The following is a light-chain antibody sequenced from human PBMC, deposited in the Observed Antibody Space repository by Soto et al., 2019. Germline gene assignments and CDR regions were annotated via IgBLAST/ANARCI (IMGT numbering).Light chain of an antibody. Sequence: EIVMTQSPATISVSPGERATISCRASQSMGSNVAWYQQKPGQAPRLLIYGASTRAAGIPARFSGSGSGTEFTLTISSLQSEDFAVYYCQQFHNWPRTFGQGTKVDIK. CDR3: QQFHNWPRT. J-gene: IGKJ1*01. CDR1: QSMGSN. CDR2: GAS. V-gene: IGKV3-15*01.